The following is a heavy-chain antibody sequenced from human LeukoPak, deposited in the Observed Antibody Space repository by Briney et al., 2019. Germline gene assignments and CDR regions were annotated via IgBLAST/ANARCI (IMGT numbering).Heavy chain of an antibody. J-gene: IGHJ6*02. V-gene: IGHV3-23*01. Sequence: PGGSLRLSCAASGFTFSDHYMSWIRQAPGKGLEWVSAISGSGGSTYYADSVKGRFTISRASSKNTLYLQMNSLRAEDTAVYYCAKDRGSGRHYGMDVWGQGTTVTVSS. CDR3: AKDRGSGRHYGMDV. CDR2: ISGSGGST. CDR1: GFTFSDHY. D-gene: IGHD1-26*01.